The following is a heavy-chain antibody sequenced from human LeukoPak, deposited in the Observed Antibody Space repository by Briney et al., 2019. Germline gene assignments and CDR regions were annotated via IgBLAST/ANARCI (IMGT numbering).Heavy chain of an antibody. CDR3: AIGYYYGSGSPPHWFDP. CDR2: IYYSGST. Sequence: SQTLSLTCTVSGGSISSGGYYRSWIRQHPGTGLEWIGYIYYSGSTYYNPSLKSRVTISVDTSKNQFSLKLSSVTAADTAVYYCAIGYYYGSGSPPHWFDPWGQGTLVTVSS. CDR1: GGSISSGGYY. D-gene: IGHD3-10*01. J-gene: IGHJ5*02. V-gene: IGHV4-31*03.